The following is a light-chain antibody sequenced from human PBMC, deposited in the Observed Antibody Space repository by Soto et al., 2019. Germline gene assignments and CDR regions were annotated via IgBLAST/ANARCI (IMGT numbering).Light chain of an antibody. J-gene: IGKJ5*01. Sequence: DVLITQTPLSLSVAPGQPASISCKSSQSLLHITGETFLFWYLQKPGQSPQLLIYEVSTRVSGVPDRFSGSGSGTDFTLEISRVETDDVGIYYCMQSTQLPPTFGQGTRLEI. V-gene: IGKV2D-29*02. CDR2: EVS. CDR3: MQSTQLPPT. CDR1: QSLLHITGETF.